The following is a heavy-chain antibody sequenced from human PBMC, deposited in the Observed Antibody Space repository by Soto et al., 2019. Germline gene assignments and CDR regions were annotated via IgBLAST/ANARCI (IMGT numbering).Heavy chain of an antibody. J-gene: IGHJ4*02. CDR2: IYYSGST. CDR3: ARLYCSGGSCYYI. D-gene: IGHD2-15*01. Sequence: SETLSLTCTVSGGSISSSSYYWGWIRQPPGKGLEWIGSIYYSGSTYYNPSLKSRVTISVDTSKNQFSLKLSSVTAADTAVYYCARLYCSGGSCYYIWGQGTLVTVSS. CDR1: GGSISSSSYY. V-gene: IGHV4-39*01.